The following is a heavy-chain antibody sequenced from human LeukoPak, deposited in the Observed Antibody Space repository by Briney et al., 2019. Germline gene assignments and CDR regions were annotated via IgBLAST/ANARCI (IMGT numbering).Heavy chain of an antibody. CDR1: GGSISSSSYY. D-gene: IGHD2-15*01. J-gene: IGHJ6*03. CDR3: ARGYCSGGSCYSYYYYNYMDV. V-gene: IGHV4-39*07. Sequence: SETLSLTCTVSGGSISSSSYYWGWIRQPPEKGLEWIGSIHYSGSTNYNPSLKSRVTISVDTSKNQFSLKLSSVTAADTAVYYCARGYCSGGSCYSYYYYNYMDVWGKGTTVTVSS. CDR2: IHYSGST.